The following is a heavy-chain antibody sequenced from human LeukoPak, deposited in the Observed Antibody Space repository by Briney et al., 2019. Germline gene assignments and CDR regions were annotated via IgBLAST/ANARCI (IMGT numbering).Heavy chain of an antibody. J-gene: IGHJ4*02. Sequence: PEASVKVSCKASGYTFTSYGINWVRQAPGQGLEWMGWISAYNGDTNYAQKLQGRVTMTTDTSTSTAYMGLRSLRSDDTAVYYCARDSVPSLPAATLPDYWGQGTLVTVSS. CDR3: ARDSVPSLPAATLPDY. CDR2: ISAYNGDT. D-gene: IGHD2-2*01. V-gene: IGHV1-18*01. CDR1: GYTFTSYG.